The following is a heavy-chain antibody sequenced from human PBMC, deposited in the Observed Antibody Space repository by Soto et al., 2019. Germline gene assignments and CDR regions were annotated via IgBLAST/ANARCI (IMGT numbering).Heavy chain of an antibody. CDR2: IRGKAYGGTT. V-gene: IGHV3-49*01. D-gene: IGHD3-22*01. Sequence: PGGSLRLSCTASGFTFGDYAMSWFRQAPGKGLEWVGFIRGKAYGGTTEYAASVKGRFTISRDGSKSIAYLQMNSLKTEDTAVYYCTGDRDGITMIVDYWGQGTLVTVSS. CDR3: TGDRDGITMIVDY. J-gene: IGHJ4*02. CDR1: GFTFGDYA.